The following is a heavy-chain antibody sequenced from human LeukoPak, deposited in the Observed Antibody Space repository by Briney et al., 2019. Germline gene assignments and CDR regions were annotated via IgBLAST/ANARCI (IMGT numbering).Heavy chain of an antibody. CDR2: ISAYNGNT. J-gene: IGHJ5*02. D-gene: IGHD5-24*01. CDR3: ARDNSVRDEAWWFNP. V-gene: IGHV1-18*01. CDR1: GYTFTSYG. Sequence: ASVKVSCKASGYTFTSYGISWVRQAPGQGLEWMGWISAYNGNTNYAQKLQGRVTLTRDISTSTDYLELSSLRSEDTAVYYCARDNSVRDEAWWFNPWGQGTLVTVSS.